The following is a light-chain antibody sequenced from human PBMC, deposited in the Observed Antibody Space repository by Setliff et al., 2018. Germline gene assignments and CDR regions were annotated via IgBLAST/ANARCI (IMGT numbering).Light chain of an antibody. Sequence: QSALAQPASVSGSPRQSITISCSGTSSDVGSYDFVSWYQQYPGKAPKLIIYDVTNRPSGVSNRFSGSKAGNTASLTISGLRAEDEADYYCVAYTSSSTYIFGSGTKVTVL. CDR1: SSDVGSYDF. J-gene: IGLJ1*01. V-gene: IGLV2-14*03. CDR2: DVT. CDR3: VAYTSSSTYI.